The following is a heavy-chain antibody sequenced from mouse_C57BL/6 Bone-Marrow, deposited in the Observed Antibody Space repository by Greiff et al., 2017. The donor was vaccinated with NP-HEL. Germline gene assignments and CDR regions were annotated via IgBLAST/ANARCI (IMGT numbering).Heavy chain of an antibody. V-gene: IGHV14-4*01. CDR1: GFNIKDDY. J-gene: IGHJ4*01. CDR3: TTFHYYAMDY. CDR2: IDPENGDT. Sequence: EVKLVESGAELVRPGASVKLSCTASGFNIKDDYMHWVKQRPEQGLEWIGWIDPENGDTEYASKFQGKATITADTSSNTAYLQLSSLTSEDTAVYYCTTFHYYAMDYWGQGTSVTVSS.